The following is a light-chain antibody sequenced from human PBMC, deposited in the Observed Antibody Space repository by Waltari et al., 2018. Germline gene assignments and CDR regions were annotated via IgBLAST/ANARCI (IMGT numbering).Light chain of an antibody. CDR3: QVWDSSSDHPGV. CDR2: YDS. V-gene: IGLV3-21*04. CDR1: NIGSKS. Sequence: SSVLTQPPSVSVAPGKTARITCGGNNIGSKSVHWYQQNPGQAPVLVIYYDSDRPSGIPERFSGSNSGNTATLTISRVEAGDEADYYCQVWDSSSDHPGVFGGGTKLTVL. J-gene: IGLJ3*02.